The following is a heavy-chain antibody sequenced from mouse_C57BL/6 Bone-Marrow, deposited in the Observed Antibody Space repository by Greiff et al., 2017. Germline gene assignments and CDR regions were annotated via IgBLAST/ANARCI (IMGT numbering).Heavy chain of an antibody. CDR2: IHPNSGST. V-gene: IGHV1-64*01. J-gene: IGHJ2*01. CDR3: ARSFFTTVYY. Sequence: VQLLQSGAELVKPGASVKLSCKASGYTFTSYWMHWVKQRPGQGLEWIGMIHPNSGSTNYNEKFKGKATLTVDKSSSTAYMQLSSLTSEDSAVYYCARSFFTTVYYWGRGTTLTVSA. CDR1: GYTFTSYW. D-gene: IGHD1-1*01.